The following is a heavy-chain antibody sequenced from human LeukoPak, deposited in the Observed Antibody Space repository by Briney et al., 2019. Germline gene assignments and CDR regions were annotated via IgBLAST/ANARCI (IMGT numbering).Heavy chain of an antibody. D-gene: IGHD2-2*02. J-gene: IGHJ6*02. V-gene: IGHV3-23*01. CDR2: ISGSGGST. CDR1: GFTFSSYA. CDR3: ARNTHSYGMDV. Sequence: GGSLRLSCAASGFTFSSYAMSWVRQAPGKGLEWVSAISGSGGSTYYADSVKGRFTISRDNSKNTLYLEMNSLRAEDTAVYSCARNTHSYGMDVWGQGTTVTVSS.